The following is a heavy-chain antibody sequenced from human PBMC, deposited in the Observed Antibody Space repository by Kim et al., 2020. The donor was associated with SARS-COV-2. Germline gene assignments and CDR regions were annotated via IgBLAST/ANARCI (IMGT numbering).Heavy chain of an antibody. D-gene: IGHD3-22*01. V-gene: IGHV1-3*01. CDR2: NT. CDR3: AREGHEGGYLT. Sequence: NTRYPQKFQGRLTITRDTSASTAYMELNSLRSEDTAVYYCAREGHEGGYLTWGQGTMVTVSS. J-gene: IGHJ3*01.